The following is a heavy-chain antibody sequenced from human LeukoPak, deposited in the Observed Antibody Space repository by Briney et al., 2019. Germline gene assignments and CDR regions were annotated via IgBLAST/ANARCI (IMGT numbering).Heavy chain of an antibody. CDR3: ARGERSSSLDY. D-gene: IGHD6-6*01. CDR1: GGPFNGYY. CDR2: INHSGST. J-gene: IGHJ4*02. Sequence: SETLSLTCAVYGGPFNGYYWTWIRQPPGKGLEWIGEINHSGSTNYNPSLKSRVTISVDTSKNQFSLKLSSVTAADTAVYYCARGERSSSLDYWGQGTLVTVSS. V-gene: IGHV4-34*01.